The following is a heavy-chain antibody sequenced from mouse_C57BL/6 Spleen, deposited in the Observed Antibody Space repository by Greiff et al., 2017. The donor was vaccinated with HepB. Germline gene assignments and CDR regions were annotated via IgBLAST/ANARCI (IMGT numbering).Heavy chain of an antibody. V-gene: IGHV1-85*01. CDR3: AREDGYYLYWYFDV. CDR2: IYPRDGST. D-gene: IGHD2-3*01. J-gene: IGHJ1*03. CDR1: GYTFTSYD. Sequence: VKLMESGPELVKPGASVKLSCKASGYTFTSYDINWVKQRHGQGLEWIGLIYPRDGSTKYNEKFKGKATLTVDTSSSTSYMELHSLTSEDSAVYFCAREDGYYLYWYFDVWGTGTTVTVSS.